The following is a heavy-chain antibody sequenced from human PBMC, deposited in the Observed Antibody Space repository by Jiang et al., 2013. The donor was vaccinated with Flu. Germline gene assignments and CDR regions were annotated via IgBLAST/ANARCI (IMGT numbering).Heavy chain of an antibody. Sequence: CAASGFTFSDYYMSWIRQAPGKGLEWVSYISSSGSTIYYADSVKGRFTISRDNAKNSLYLQMNSLRAEDTAVYYCARDSLRYGGNSRVDYWGQGTLVTVSS. CDR2: ISSSGSTI. CDR3: ARDSLRYGGNSRVDY. J-gene: IGHJ4*02. D-gene: IGHD4-23*01. V-gene: IGHV3-11*01. CDR1: GFTFSDYY.